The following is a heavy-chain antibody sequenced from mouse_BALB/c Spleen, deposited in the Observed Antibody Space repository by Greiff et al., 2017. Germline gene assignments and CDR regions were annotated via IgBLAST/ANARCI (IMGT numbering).Heavy chain of an antibody. J-gene: IGHJ2*01. Sequence: VQLQQSGAELVKPGASVKLSCKASGYTFTSYWMHWVKQRPGQGLEWIGEIDPSDSYTNYNQKFKGKATLTVDKSSSTAYMQLSSLTSEDSAVYYCARWAYYFDYWGQGTTLTVSS. CDR1: GYTFTSYW. CDR2: IDPSDSYT. V-gene: IGHV1-69*02. CDR3: ARWAYYFDY.